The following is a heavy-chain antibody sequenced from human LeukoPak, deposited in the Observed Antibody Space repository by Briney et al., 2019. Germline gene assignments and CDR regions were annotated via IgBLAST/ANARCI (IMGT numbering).Heavy chain of an antibody. Sequence: GASVKVSCKASGGTFSSYAINWVRQATGQGLEWMGWMNPNSGNTGYAQKFQGRVTMTRNTSISTAYMELSSLRSEDTAVYYCARGLGITFGGVMGYWGQGTPVTVSS. D-gene: IGHD3-16*01. V-gene: IGHV1-8*02. CDR3: ARGLGITFGGVMGY. CDR2: MNPNSGNT. CDR1: GGTFSSYA. J-gene: IGHJ4*02.